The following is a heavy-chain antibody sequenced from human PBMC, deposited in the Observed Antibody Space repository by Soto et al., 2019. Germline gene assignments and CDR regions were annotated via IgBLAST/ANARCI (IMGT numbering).Heavy chain of an antibody. CDR3: ARDLFAGGSVGMDV. CDR1: GGTFSSYA. J-gene: IGHJ6*02. D-gene: IGHD3-10*01. Sequence: ASVKVSCKASGGTFSSYAISWVRQAPGQGLEWMGGIIPIFGTANYAQKFQGRVTITADESTSTAYMELSSLRSEDTAVYYCARDLFAGGSVGMDVWGQGTTVTVSS. CDR2: IIPIFGTA. V-gene: IGHV1-69*13.